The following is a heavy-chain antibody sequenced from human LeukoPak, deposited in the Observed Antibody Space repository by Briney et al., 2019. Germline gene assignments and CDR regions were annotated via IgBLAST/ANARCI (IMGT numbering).Heavy chain of an antibody. CDR2: IYSDGST. CDR3: AIHDYLGY. Sequence: GGSLRLSCAVSGFTVSNNYMSWVRQAPRKGLEWVSLIYSDGSTYYADSVKGRFTISRDNFKNTVYLQTNSLRAEDTAVYYCAIHDYLGYWGQGTLVTVSS. CDR1: GFTVSNNY. V-gene: IGHV3-53*01. J-gene: IGHJ4*02.